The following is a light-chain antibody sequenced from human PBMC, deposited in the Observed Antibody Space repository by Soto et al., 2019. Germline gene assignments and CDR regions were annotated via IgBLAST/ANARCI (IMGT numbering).Light chain of an antibody. J-gene: IGKJ1*01. CDR1: QGIRND. Sequence: DIQMTQSPSSLSASVVDRVTITFRASQGIRNDLGLYQQKPGKAPKRLIYAASSLQSGVPQRFSGSGSGTEFTLTISSLQTDDFSTYYCQQYHSYWTFGQGTKVDI. CDR2: AAS. CDR3: QQYHSYWT. V-gene: IGKV1-17*01.